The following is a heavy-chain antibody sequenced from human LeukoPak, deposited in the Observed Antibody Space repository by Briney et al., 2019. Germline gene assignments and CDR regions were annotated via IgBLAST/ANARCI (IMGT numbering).Heavy chain of an antibody. CDR2: IIPIFGIA. V-gene: IGHV1-69*04. CDR1: GGTFSSYA. D-gene: IGHD2-21*02. Sequence: SVKVSCTASGGTFSSYAISWVRQAPGQGLEWMGRIIPIFGIANHAQKFQGRVTITADKSTSTAYMELSSLRSEDTAVYYCARRYCGGDCYSPDYRMDVWGQGTTVTVSS. J-gene: IGHJ6*02. CDR3: ARRYCGGDCYSPDYRMDV.